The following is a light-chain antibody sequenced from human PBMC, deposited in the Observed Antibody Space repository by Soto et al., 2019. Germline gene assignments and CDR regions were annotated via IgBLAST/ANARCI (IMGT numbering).Light chain of an antibody. CDR3: QQYDDSPWT. V-gene: IGKV3-20*01. CDR1: ESVSTSY. J-gene: IGKJ1*01. Sequence: EIVLTQSPGTLSLSPGERATLSCRASESVSTSYLAWYQQSPGQAPRLLIYGASNRATGIPDRFSGSGSGTDFTLAIGRLEPEDFAVYFCQQYDDSPWTVGQGTKVEI. CDR2: GAS.